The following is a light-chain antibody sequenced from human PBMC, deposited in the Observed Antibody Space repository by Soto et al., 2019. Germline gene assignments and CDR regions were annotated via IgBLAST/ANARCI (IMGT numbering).Light chain of an antibody. Sequence: QMTQSPSSLSASVGEKIIITCRASRDVGSDVSWYQQKPGQAPKLLIYAASNLYTGVPSRFSGSRSGTEFTLTISSLQPEDFAVYYCQQRSVWPITFGQGTRLEIK. CDR2: AAS. CDR3: QQRSVWPIT. J-gene: IGKJ5*01. V-gene: IGKV1-17*01. CDR1: RDVGSD.